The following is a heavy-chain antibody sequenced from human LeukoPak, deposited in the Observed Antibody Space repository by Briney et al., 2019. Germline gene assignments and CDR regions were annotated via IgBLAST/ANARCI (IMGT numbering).Heavy chain of an antibody. CDR3: ATYEGDYYYYMDI. J-gene: IGHJ6*03. V-gene: IGHV4-59*01. Sequence: SETLSLTCTVSGGSITNNYWSWIRQPPGKGLEWIGYIYYSGSTNYNPTLKSRVTISVDTSKSQFSLKLSSVTAADTAVYYCATYEGDYYYYMDIWGKGTTVTVSS. CDR2: IYYSGST. D-gene: IGHD3-16*01. CDR1: GGSITNNY.